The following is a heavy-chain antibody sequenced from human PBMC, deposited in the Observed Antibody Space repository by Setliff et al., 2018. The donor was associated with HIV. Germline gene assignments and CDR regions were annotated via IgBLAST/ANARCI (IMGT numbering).Heavy chain of an antibody. J-gene: IGHJ4*02. CDR2: ISAYNGNT. Sequence: ATVKVSCKASGYTLRRHGISWVRQAPGQGLEWMGWISAYNGNTNYAQKFRGRVTLTTDTSTSTAYMELRSLRSDDTAVYYCARVNDILLGYWVGYFDYWGQGTLVTVSS. D-gene: IGHD2-8*01. CDR1: GYTLRRHG. V-gene: IGHV1-18*01. CDR3: ARVNDILLGYWVGYFDY.